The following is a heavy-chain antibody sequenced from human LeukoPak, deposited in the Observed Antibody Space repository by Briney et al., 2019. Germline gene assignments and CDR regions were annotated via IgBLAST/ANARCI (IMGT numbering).Heavy chain of an antibody. CDR1: GGTFSSYA. J-gene: IGHJ3*02. D-gene: IGHD1-26*01. Sequence: GASVKVSCKASGGTFSSYAISWVRQASGQGLEWMGRIIPILGIANYAQKFQGRVTITADKSTSTVYMELSSLRSEDTAVYYCARAEWELLGDAFDIWGQGTMVTVSS. V-gene: IGHV1-69*04. CDR2: IIPILGIA. CDR3: ARAEWELLGDAFDI.